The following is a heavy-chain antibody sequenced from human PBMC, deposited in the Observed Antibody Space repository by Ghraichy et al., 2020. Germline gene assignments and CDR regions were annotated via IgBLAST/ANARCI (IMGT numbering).Heavy chain of an antibody. Sequence: ASVKVSCKASGYTFSNDAISWVRQAPGQVLEWVGWISGYTGNTKYAQRLQGRVTMTTDTSTTTAYMELRSLTSDDTAVYYCARGGSDWNSFDPWGQGTLVTVTS. V-gene: IGHV1-18*01. CDR3: ARGGSDWNSFDP. CDR1: GYTFSNDA. J-gene: IGHJ5*02. D-gene: IGHD1-7*01. CDR2: ISGYTGNT.